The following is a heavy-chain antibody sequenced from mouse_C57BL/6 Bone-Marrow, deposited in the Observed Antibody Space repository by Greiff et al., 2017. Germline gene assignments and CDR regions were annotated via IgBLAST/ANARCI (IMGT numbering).Heavy chain of an antibody. V-gene: IGHV1-62-2*01. CDR2: FYPGSGSI. D-gene: IGHD2-3*01. J-gene: IGHJ4*01. Sequence: VKLQESGAELVKPGASVKLSCKASGYTFTEYTIHWVKQRPGQGLEWIGWFYPGSGSIKYNEKFKDKATLTADKSSSTVYMELSRLTSEDSAVYFCARVDGYYYDMDYWGQGTSVTVSS. CDR1: GYTFTEYT. CDR3: ARVDGYYYDMDY.